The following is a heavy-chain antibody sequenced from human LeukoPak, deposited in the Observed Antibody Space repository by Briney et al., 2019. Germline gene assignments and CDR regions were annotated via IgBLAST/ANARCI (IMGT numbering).Heavy chain of an antibody. Sequence: GGSLRLSCAASGFTFSSYGMHWVRQAPGKGLEWVAVISYDGSNKYYADSVKGRFTISRDNSKNTAYLQMNSLKTEDTAVYYCTSQKNNGPLVGATSGGGYWGQGTLVTVSS. V-gene: IGHV3-30*03. CDR3: TSQKNNGPLVGATSGGGY. J-gene: IGHJ4*02. D-gene: IGHD1-26*01. CDR2: ISYDGSNK. CDR1: GFTFSSYG.